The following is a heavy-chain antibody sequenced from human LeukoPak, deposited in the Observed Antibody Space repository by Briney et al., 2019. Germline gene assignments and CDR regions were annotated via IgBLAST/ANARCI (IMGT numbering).Heavy chain of an antibody. CDR1: GYTFTSYG. J-gene: IGHJ5*02. CDR3: ARDGAENLDYDYVWGSYRYYWFDP. V-gene: IGHV1-18*01. Sequence: ASVKVSFTASGYTFTSYGISWVRQAPGQGLEWMGWISAYNGNTNYAQKLQGRVTMTTDTSTSTAYMELRSLRSDDTAVYYCARDGAENLDYDYVWGSYRYYWFDPWGQGTLVTVSS. D-gene: IGHD3-16*02. CDR2: ISAYNGNT.